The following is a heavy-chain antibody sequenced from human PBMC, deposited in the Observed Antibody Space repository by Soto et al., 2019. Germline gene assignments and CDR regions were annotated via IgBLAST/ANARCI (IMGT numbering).Heavy chain of an antibody. CDR3: AGREFASASFHYYYYAVDV. CDR1: GGSFSDYF. CDR2: INHSGST. V-gene: IGHV4-34*01. J-gene: IGHJ6*02. Sequence: SETLSLTCAVYGGSFSDYFWTWIRQPPGKGLEWIGEINHSGSTNFNPSLKSRVAISADTSRNQFSLRVTSVTAADTAVYSCAGREFASASFHYYYYAVDVWGQGTTVTVSS. D-gene: IGHD6-6*01.